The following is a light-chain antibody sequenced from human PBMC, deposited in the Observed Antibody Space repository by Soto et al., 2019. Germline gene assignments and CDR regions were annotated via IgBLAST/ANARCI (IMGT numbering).Light chain of an antibody. CDR1: QSISSY. CDR2: AAS. V-gene: IGKV1-39*01. Sequence: DIQMTQSPSSLSASVGDRVTITCRASQSISSYLNWYQQKPGKAPKLLIYAASSLQSGVPSRFSGSGSGTDFTLTISSLQPEDFATYYCQQSYSTPPWPLGQGTKVDIK. CDR3: QQSYSTPPWP. J-gene: IGKJ1*01.